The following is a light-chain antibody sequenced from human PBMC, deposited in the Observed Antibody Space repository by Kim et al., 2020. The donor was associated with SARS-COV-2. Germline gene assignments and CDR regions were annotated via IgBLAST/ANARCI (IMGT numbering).Light chain of an antibody. J-gene: IGLJ3*02. V-gene: IGLV2-11*01. CDR1: SNNVGGYNF. CDR2: DVT. Sequence: QSALTQPRSVSGSPGQSVTISCTGTSNNVGGYNFVSWYQQHPGKTPKLVIYDVTERPSGVPDRFSGSKSGNTASLTISGLQAEDEADYYCCSYAGRYTLLFGGGTQLTVL. CDR3: CSYAGRYTLL.